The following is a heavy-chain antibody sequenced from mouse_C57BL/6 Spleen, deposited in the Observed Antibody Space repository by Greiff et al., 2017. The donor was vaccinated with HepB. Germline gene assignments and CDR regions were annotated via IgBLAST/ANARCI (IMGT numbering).Heavy chain of an antibody. CDR3: TREGGDYDGAWFAY. D-gene: IGHD2-4*01. J-gene: IGHJ3*01. Sequence: EVKLQESGEGLVKPGGSLKLSCAASGFTFSSYAMSWVRQTPEKRLEWVAYISSGGDYIYYADTVKGRFTISRDNARNTLYLQMSSLKSEDTAMYYCTREGGDYDGAWFAYWGQGTLVTVSA. CDR1: GFTFSSYA. V-gene: IGHV5-9-1*02. CDR2: ISSGGDYI.